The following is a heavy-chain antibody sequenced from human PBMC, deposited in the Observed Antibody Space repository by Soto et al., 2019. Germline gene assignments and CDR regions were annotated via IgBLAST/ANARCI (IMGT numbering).Heavy chain of an antibody. Sequence: SETLSLTCTVSGGSINSSDYPWGWIRQPPGKGLEWIGYIYYSGSTNYDPSLKSRVTISVDTSKNQFSLKLSSVTAADTAVYYCARVTTYRNYYYYGMDVWGQGTTVTVSS. CDR2: IYYSGST. J-gene: IGHJ6*02. V-gene: IGHV4-61*08. D-gene: IGHD4-17*01. CDR1: GGSINSSDYP. CDR3: ARVTTYRNYYYYGMDV.